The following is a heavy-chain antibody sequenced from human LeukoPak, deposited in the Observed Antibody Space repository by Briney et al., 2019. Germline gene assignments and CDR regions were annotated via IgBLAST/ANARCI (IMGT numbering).Heavy chain of an antibody. J-gene: IGHJ6*02. V-gene: IGHV7-4-1*02. CDR2: INTNTGNP. Sequence: ASVKVSCKASGYTFTSYAMNWVRQAPGQGLEWMGWINTNTGNPTYARGFTGRFVFSLDTSVSTAYLQISSLKAEDTAVYYCARASGNHYYDFWSGYYHGYYYYGMDVWGQGTTVTVSS. CDR3: ARASGNHYYDFWSGYYHGYYYYGMDV. CDR1: GYTFTSYA. D-gene: IGHD3-3*01.